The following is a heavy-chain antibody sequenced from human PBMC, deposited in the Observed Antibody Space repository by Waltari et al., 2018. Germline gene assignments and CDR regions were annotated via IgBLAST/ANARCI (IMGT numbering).Heavy chain of an antibody. J-gene: IGHJ4*02. CDR2: ISGSGGST. CDR3: AKTLQQLVFTN. V-gene: IGHV3-23*04. Sequence: EVQLVESGGGLVQPGGSLRLSCAASGFTFTSLAMSWVSQAPGKGLEWVSAISGSGGSTYYADSVKGRFTISRDNSKNTLYLQMNSLRAEDTAVYYCAKTLQQLVFTNWGQGTLVTVSS. D-gene: IGHD6-13*01. CDR1: GFTFTSLA.